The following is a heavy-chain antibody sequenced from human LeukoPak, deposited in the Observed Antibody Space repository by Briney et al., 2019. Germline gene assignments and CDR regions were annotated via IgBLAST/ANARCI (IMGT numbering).Heavy chain of an antibody. D-gene: IGHD3-22*01. V-gene: IGHV3-74*01. J-gene: IGHJ4*02. CDR2: INSDGSST. CDR3: ARGPYYYDSSGYYYYDY. Sequence: GGSLRLSCAASGFTFSSYWMHWVRHAPGKGLVWVSRINSDGSSTSYADSVKGRFTISRDNAKNTLYLQMNSLRAEDTAVYYCARGPYYYDSSGYYYYDYWGQGTLVTVSS. CDR1: GFTFSSYW.